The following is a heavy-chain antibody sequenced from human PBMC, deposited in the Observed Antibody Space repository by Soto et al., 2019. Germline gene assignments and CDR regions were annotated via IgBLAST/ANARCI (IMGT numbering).Heavy chain of an antibody. D-gene: IGHD2-15*01. Sequence: SVKVTCKASGYTFTGYYMHWVRQAPGQGLEWMGWINPNSGGTNYAQKFQGWVTMTRDTSISTAYMELSRLRSDDTAVYYCARDRGYCSGGSCYWNWFDPWGQGTLVTVSS. CDR2: INPNSGGT. V-gene: IGHV1-2*04. CDR1: GYTFTGYY. CDR3: ARDRGYCSGGSCYWNWFDP. J-gene: IGHJ5*02.